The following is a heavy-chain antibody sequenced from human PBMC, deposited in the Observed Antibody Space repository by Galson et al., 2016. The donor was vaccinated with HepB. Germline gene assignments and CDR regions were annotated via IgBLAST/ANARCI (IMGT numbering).Heavy chain of an antibody. CDR2: KHYRGWA. Sequence: ETRSLTCTVSGDSVSGYYWGWIRQSPGRGLEYIGYKHYRGWADYNPSLNRRVTISLDTSKNQFSLILTSVTAADTGMYYSARLSCSTTDCLHPPYDSWGQGTLVTVSS. V-gene: IGHV4-59*02. J-gene: IGHJ4*02. CDR1: GDSVSGYY. CDR3: ARLSCSTTDCLHPPYDS. D-gene: IGHD3-16*01.